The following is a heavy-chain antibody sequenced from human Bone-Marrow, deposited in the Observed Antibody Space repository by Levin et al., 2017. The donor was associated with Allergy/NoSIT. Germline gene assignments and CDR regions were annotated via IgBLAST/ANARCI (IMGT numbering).Heavy chain of an antibody. CDR3: AKGKQYLDYVMDS. D-gene: IGHD6-13*01. V-gene: IGHV3-30*18. CDR2: ISTDGFDE. J-gene: IGHJ4*02. Sequence: PGESLKISCAASGFLFRNYGMDWVRQAPGKGLEWVAQISTDGFDENYSDSVKGRFTISRDNSKNTVQLQMNSLRPEDTAVYFCAKGKQYLDYVMDSWGQGTLVTVSS. CDR1: GFLFRNYG.